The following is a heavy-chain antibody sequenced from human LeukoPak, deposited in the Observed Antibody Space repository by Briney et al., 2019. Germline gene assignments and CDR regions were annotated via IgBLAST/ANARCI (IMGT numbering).Heavy chain of an antibody. D-gene: IGHD3-22*01. CDR2: IYYSGST. J-gene: IGHJ3*02. CDR3: ARGSYDSSGYYVDAFDI. Sequence: SETLSLTCTVSGGSISSYYWSWIRQPPGKGLEWIGYIYYSGSTYYNPSLKSRVTISVDTSKNQFSLKLSSVTAADTAVYYCARGSYDSSGYYVDAFDIWGQGTMVTVSS. CDR1: GGSISSYY. V-gene: IGHV4-59*12.